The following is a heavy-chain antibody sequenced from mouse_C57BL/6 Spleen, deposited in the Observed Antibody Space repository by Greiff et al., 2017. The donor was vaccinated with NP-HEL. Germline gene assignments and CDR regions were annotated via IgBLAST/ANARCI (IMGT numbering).Heavy chain of an antibody. Sequence: DVMLVESGGGLVQPGGSLKLSCAASGFTFSDYYMYWVRQTPEKRLEWVAYISNGGGSTYYPDTVQGRFTISRDNAKNTLYLQMSRLKSEDTAMYYCASDSYYYGSSHYAMDYWGQGTSVTVSS. V-gene: IGHV5-12*01. D-gene: IGHD1-1*01. J-gene: IGHJ4*01. CDR2: ISNGGGST. CDR3: ASDSYYYGSSHYAMDY. CDR1: GFTFSDYY.